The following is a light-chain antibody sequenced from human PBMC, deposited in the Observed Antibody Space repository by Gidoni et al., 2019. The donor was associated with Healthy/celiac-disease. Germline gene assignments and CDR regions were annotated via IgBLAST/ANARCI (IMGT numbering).Light chain of an antibody. CDR2: AAS. CDR1: KSISSY. J-gene: IGKJ2*01. V-gene: IGKV1-39*01. Sequence: DIQMTQSPSSLSASVGDRVTITCRASKSISSYLNWYQQKPGTAPKLLIYAASSLQSGVPSRFSGRGSGTDFTLTISSLQPEDFATYYCQQSYSTPYTFGQGTKLEIK. CDR3: QQSYSTPYT.